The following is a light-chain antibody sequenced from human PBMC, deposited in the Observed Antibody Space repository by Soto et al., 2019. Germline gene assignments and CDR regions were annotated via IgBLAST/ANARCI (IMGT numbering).Light chain of an antibody. CDR3: QQYGNSPIT. CDR2: GTS. CDR1: ERIYSAY. J-gene: IGKJ5*01. V-gene: IGKV3-20*01. Sequence: EVVLTQSPGPLSLSRGERATLSCRASERIYSAYLGWYQQKPGQAPRLLICGTSSRATGIPDRFSGSGSGTDFTLTISRLEPEDVAVYYCQQYGNSPITFGQGTRLEIK.